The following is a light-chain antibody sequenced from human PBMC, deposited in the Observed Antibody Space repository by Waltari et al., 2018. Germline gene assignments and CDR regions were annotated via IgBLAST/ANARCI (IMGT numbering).Light chain of an antibody. CDR3: QQYSSYPPT. V-gene: IGKV1-5*03. CDR2: KAS. J-gene: IGKJ2*01. Sequence: DIQMTQSPSTLSASVGDRVTITCRASQSVDAWLAWYQQKPGKAPKFLIYKASNLESGVPSRFSGSGSGTEFSLTITSLQPDDFGTYYCQQYSSYPPTFGQASKLEI. CDR1: QSVDAW.